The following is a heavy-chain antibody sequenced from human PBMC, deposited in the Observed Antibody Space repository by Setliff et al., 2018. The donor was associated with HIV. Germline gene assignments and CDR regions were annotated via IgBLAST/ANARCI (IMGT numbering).Heavy chain of an antibody. CDR3: ARGKIVVVPAAMRPFDY. CDR1: GFTFSSYW. D-gene: IGHD2-2*01. CDR2: INSDGSST. Sequence: PRGSPRLSCAASGFTFSSYWMHWVRQAPGKGLVWVSRINSDGSSTSYADSVKGRFTISRDNAKNTLYLQMNRLRAEDTAVYYCARGKIVVVPAAMRPFDYWGQGTLVTVSS. V-gene: IGHV3-74*01. J-gene: IGHJ4*02.